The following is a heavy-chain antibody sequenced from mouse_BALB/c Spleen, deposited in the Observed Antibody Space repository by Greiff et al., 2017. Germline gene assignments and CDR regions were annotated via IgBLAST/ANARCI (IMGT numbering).Heavy chain of an antibody. D-gene: IGHD2-4*01. CDR2: IWSGGST. Sequence: VQLQQSGPGLVQPSQSLSITCTVSGFSLTSYGVHWVRQSPGKGLEWLGVIWSGGSTDYNAAFISRLSISKDNSKSQVFFKMNSLQANDTAIYYCARPLYDYDGFAYWGQGTLVTVSA. CDR3: ARPLYDYDGFAY. J-gene: IGHJ3*01. CDR1: GFSLTSYG. V-gene: IGHV2-2*02.